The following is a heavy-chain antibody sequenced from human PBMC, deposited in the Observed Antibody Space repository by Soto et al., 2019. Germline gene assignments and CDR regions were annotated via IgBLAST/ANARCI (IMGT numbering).Heavy chain of an antibody. D-gene: IGHD3-3*01. CDR3: ARDREYSFGLTYDI. J-gene: IGHJ3*02. Sequence: SETLSLTCTVSGGSISSYYWSWIRQPPGQGLEWIGYIYYSGTTNYNPSLKSRVTISVDTSKNQISLNLRSVTAADTAVYYCARDREYSFGLTYDIWGQGTMVTVSS. V-gene: IGHV4-59*01. CDR1: GGSISSYY. CDR2: IYYSGTT.